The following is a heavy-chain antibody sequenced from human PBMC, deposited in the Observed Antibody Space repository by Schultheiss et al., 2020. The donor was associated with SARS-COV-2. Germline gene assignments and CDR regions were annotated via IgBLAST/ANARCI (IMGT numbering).Heavy chain of an antibody. D-gene: IGHD2-2*02. Sequence: GGSLRLSCAASGFTFSSYSMNWVRQAPGKGLEWVSYISSSSSTIYYADSVKGRFTISRDNSKNTLYLQMNSLRAEDTAVYYCAKETSLSDIVVVPAAIDYWGQGTLVTVSS. V-gene: IGHV3-48*01. CDR1: GFTFSSYS. CDR3: AKETSLSDIVVVPAAIDY. J-gene: IGHJ4*02. CDR2: ISSSSSTI.